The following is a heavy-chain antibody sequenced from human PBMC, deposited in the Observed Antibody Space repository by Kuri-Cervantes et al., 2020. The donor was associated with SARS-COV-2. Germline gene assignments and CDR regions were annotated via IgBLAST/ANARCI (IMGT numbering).Heavy chain of an antibody. CDR3: ARRGSSGWSRAFDI. D-gene: IGHD6-19*01. J-gene: IGHJ3*02. V-gene: IGHV4-61*09. CDR2: IYTSGST. CDR1: GGSISSGSYY. Sequence: SETLSLTCTVSGGSISSGSYYWSWIRHPAGKGLEWIGYIYTSGSTNYNPSLKSRVTISVDTSKNQFSLKLSSVTAADTAVYYCARRGSSGWSRAFDIWGQGTMVTVSS.